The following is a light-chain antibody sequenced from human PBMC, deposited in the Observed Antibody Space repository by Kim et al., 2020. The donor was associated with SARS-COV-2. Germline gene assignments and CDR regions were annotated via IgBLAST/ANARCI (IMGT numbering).Light chain of an antibody. J-gene: IGLJ2*01. V-gene: IGLV2-14*03. Sequence: PASVAGAPGQSVTITCTGTGSDVGGHYYVSWYQQYPGKAPKLGPSGVSSRFSGSRSGNTASLTISGLQAEDEADYYCSTYTTTTTIFGGGTQLTVL. CDR3: STYTTTTTI. CDR1: GSDVGGHYY.